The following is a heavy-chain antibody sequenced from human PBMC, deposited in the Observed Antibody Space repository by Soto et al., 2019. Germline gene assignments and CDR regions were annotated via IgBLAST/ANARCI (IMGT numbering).Heavy chain of an antibody. V-gene: IGHV3-48*03. CDR3: ATDNGSYSGYSYYAMDV. Sequence: GGSLRLSSAAYGLTFSGYEMNWVRQAPGKGPEWVSYISSSGSSISYADSVQGRFTITRDNAKNSLYLQMNSLRAEDTAVYYCATDNGSYSGYSYYAMDVWGQGTTVTVAS. D-gene: IGHD1-26*01. J-gene: IGHJ6*02. CDR1: GLTFSGYE. CDR2: ISSSGSSI.